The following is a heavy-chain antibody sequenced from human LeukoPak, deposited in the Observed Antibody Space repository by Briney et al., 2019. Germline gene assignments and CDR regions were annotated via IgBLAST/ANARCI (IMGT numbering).Heavy chain of an antibody. Sequence: SETLSLTCAVSGGPFSGYFWSWIRQPPGKGLEWIGEIHNSGTTNYNPSLNSRVAISEDTSKNQIYLNLRSVTAADTAVYYCARRYYYNLGSFPFDFWGQGTLVTVSS. CDR3: ARRYYYNLGSFPFDF. J-gene: IGHJ4*02. CDR2: IHNSGTT. CDR1: GGPFSGYF. D-gene: IGHD3-10*01. V-gene: IGHV4-34*01.